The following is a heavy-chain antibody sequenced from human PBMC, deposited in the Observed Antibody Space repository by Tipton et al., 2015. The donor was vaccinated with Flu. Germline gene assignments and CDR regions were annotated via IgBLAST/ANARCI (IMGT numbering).Heavy chain of an antibody. CDR2: IIPIFGTA. CDR3: ASSKVNRSRSSWYFDY. CDR1: GGTFSSYA. J-gene: IGHJ4*02. V-gene: IGHV1-69*18. D-gene: IGHD6-13*01. Sequence: QVQLVQSGPEVKKPGSSVTVSCKASGGTFSSYAISWVRQAPGQGLEWMGRIIPIFGTANYAQKFQGRVTITADESTSTADMELSSLRSEDTAVYYCASSKVNRSRSSWYFDYGGQGTLVTVPS.